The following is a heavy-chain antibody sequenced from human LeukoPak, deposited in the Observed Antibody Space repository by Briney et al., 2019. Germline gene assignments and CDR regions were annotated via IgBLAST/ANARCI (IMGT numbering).Heavy chain of an antibody. V-gene: IGHV4-34*01. CDR2: INHSGST. Sequence: SETLSLTCAVYGGSFSGYYWSWIRQPPGKGLEWIGEINHSGSTNYNPSLKSRVTIAVDTYKNHFSLKLSSVTAADTAVYYCARVGNDEGVKDAYWGQRTLVTVSS. D-gene: IGHD1-1*01. CDR3: ARVGNDEGVKDAY. J-gene: IGHJ4*02. CDR1: GGSFSGYY.